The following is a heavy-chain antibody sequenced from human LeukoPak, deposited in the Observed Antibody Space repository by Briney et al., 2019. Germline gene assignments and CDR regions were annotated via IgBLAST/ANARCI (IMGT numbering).Heavy chain of an antibody. CDR3: ARLRLRYTRDGDSTSYEVFDI. J-gene: IGHJ3*02. V-gene: IGHV4-59*08. CDR2: IYYYGST. D-gene: IGHD2-21*01. Sequence: SETLSLTCTVSGGSISSYYWSWIRQPPGKGLEWIGYIYYYGSTNYNPSLKSRVTISEDTSKNQFSLRLSSVTAADTAVYYCARLRLRYTRDGDSTSYEVFDIWGQGTVVTVSS. CDR1: GGSISSYY.